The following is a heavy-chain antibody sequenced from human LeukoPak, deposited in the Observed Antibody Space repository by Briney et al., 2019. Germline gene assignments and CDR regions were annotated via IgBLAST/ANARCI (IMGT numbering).Heavy chain of an antibody. D-gene: IGHD2-8*01. CDR3: AKDRCSNGIGCYFYYMDV. CDR1: GFTFSSYE. Sequence: PGGSLRLSCAVSGFTFSSYEMNWVRQAPGKGLEWLSYISSSGRTFYYADSVKGRFSISRDSSKNILYLQMNSLRAEDTAVYYCAKDRCSNGIGCYFYYMDVWGKGTTVTISS. J-gene: IGHJ6*03. CDR2: ISSSGRTF. V-gene: IGHV3-48*03.